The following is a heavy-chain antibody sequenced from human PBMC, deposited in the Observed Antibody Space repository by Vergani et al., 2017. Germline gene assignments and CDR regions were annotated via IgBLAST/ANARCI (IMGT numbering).Heavy chain of an antibody. J-gene: IGHJ5*02. CDR1: GGSLSGYY. Sequence: QVQLQQWGAGLLKPSETLSLTCAVYGGSLSGYYWSWIRQPPGKGLEWIGEINHSGSTNYNPSIKSRVTISVDTSKNQFSLKLSSVTAADTAVYYCARGRXPLARGYCSSTSCYQYNWFDPWGQGTLVTVSS. CDR3: ARGRXPLARGYCSSTSCYQYNWFDP. CDR2: INHSGST. V-gene: IGHV4-34*01. D-gene: IGHD2-2*01.